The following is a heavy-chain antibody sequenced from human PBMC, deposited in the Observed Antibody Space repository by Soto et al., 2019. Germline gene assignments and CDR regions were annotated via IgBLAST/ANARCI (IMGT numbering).Heavy chain of an antibody. V-gene: IGHV3-73*02. D-gene: IGHD2-2*01. Sequence: EVQLVESGGGLVQPGGSLKLSCAASGFTFSGSAMHWVRQASGKGLEWVGRIRSKANSYATAYAASVKGRFTISRDDSKNTAYHQMNSLKTEDTAVYYCTSQDIVVVPAAMEPYYYYGMDVWGQGTTVTVSS. CDR3: TSQDIVVVPAAMEPYYYYGMDV. J-gene: IGHJ6*02. CDR2: IRSKANSYAT. CDR1: GFTFSGSA.